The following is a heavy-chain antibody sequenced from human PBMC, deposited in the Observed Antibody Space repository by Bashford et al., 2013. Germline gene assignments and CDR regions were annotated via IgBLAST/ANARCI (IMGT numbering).Heavy chain of an antibody. J-gene: IGHJ6*02. CDR3: ARPSSAWDYYYYGMDV. D-gene: IGHD6-6*01. V-gene: IGHV1-18*01. CDR2: ISAYNGNT. CDR1: GYTFTSYG. Sequence: VASVKVSCKASGYTFTSYGISWVRQAPGQGLEWMGWISAYNGNTNYAQKLQGRVTMTTDTSTSTAYMELRSLRSDDTAVYYCARPSSAWDYYYYGMDVWGQGTTVTVSS.